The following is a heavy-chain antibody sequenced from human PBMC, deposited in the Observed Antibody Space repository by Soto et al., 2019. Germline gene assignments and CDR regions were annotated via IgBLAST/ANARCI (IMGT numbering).Heavy chain of an antibody. Sequence: QVQLVQSGAEVKKPGASVKVSCKASGYTFTSYDINWVRQATGQGLEWMGWMNPNSGNTGYAQKFQGRVTMTRNTSISTDYMELSSLRSEDTAVYYCARPSSSWYRGYYYGMDVWGQGTTVTVSS. V-gene: IGHV1-8*01. D-gene: IGHD6-13*01. CDR3: ARPSSSWYRGYYYGMDV. J-gene: IGHJ6*02. CDR1: GYTFTSYD. CDR2: MNPNSGNT.